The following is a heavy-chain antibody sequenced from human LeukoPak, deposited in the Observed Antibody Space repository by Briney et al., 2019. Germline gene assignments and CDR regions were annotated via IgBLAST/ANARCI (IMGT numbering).Heavy chain of an antibody. Sequence: GGSLRLSCAASGFTFSSYGMHWVRQAPGKGLEWVAVIWYDGSNKYYADSVKGRSTISRDNSKNTLYLQMNSLRAEDTAVYYCAKDLGGGSGCYDLWGRGTLVTVSS. CDR1: GFTFSSYG. CDR2: IWYDGSNK. V-gene: IGHV3-30*02. D-gene: IGHD6-19*01. CDR3: AKDLGGGSGCYDL. J-gene: IGHJ2*01.